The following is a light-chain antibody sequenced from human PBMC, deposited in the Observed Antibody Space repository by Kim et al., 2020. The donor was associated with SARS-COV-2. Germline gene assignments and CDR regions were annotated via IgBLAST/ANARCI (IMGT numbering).Light chain of an antibody. CDR3: QKYDRAPWT. Sequence: IQMTQSPSSLSASVGDRVTITCRASQGISSSLAWYQQNPGKVPRLLIYAASALQSGVPSRFSGSGSGTDSTLTISSLQPEDVATYYCQKYDRAPWTFGQGTKVDIK. CDR1: QGISSS. CDR2: AAS. J-gene: IGKJ1*01. V-gene: IGKV1-27*01.